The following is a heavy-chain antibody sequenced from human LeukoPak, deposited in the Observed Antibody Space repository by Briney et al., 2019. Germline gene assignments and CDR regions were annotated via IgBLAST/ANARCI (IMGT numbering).Heavy chain of an antibody. D-gene: IGHD5-12*01. CDR3: ARDGGSDGGDY. CDR1: GYTFTNYY. J-gene: IGHJ4*02. CDR2: INPSGGST. Sequence: ASVKVSCKASGYTFTNYYIHWVRQAPGQGLEWMGIINPSGGSTSYAQKFQGRVTMTRDMSTRTVYMELSSLRSEDTAVYYCARDGGSDGGDYWGQGTLVTVSS. V-gene: IGHV1-46*01.